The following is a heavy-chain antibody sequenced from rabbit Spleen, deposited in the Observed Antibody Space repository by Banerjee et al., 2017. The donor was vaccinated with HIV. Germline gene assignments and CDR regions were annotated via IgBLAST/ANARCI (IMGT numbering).Heavy chain of an antibody. J-gene: IGHJ6*01. CDR1: GFSFSSNYY. V-gene: IGHV1S40*01. D-gene: IGHD2-1*01. Sequence: QSLEESGGDLVKPGASLTLTCTASGFSFSSNYYMCWVRQAPGKGLEWIGCIYTGSSGTTYYASWATGRFTCSKTSSTTVTLQMTSLTAADTATYFCARGSATMTMVITGYYLALWGPGTLVTVS. CDR2: IYTGSSGTT. CDR3: ARGSATMTMVITGYYLAL.